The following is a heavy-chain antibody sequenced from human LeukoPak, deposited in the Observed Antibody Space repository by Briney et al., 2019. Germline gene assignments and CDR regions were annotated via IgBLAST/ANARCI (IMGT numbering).Heavy chain of an antibody. D-gene: IGHD3-10*01. CDR1: GFTFSNLA. CDR2: MSSVT. Sequence: PGGSLRLSCAASGFTFSNLATSWVRQAPGKGLEWVSAMSSVTYYADSVKGRFTISRDDSKSTLFLQMNSLRAEDTAVYYCAKAFFSGSGGNHKHFDSWGQGTLVTVSS. CDR3: AKAFFSGSGGNHKHFDS. J-gene: IGHJ4*02. V-gene: IGHV3-23*01.